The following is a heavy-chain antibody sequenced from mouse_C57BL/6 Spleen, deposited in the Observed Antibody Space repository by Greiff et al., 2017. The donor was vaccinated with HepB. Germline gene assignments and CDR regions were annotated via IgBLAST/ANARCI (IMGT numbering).Heavy chain of an antibody. Sequence: QVQLKQSGAELVRPGTSVKVSCKASGYAFTNYLIEWVKQRPGQGLEWIGVINPGSGGTNYKETFKGKATLTADKSSSTAYMQLSSLTSEDSAVYFCARFDYEGFAYWGQGTLVTVSA. CDR3: ARFDYEGFAY. V-gene: IGHV1-54*01. J-gene: IGHJ3*01. CDR2: INPGSGGT. CDR1: GYAFTNYL. D-gene: IGHD2-4*01.